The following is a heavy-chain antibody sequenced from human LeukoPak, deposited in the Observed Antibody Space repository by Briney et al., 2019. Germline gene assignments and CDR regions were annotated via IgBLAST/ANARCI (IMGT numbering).Heavy chain of an antibody. Sequence: PGGSLRLSCAASGFTFITYTMNWVRQAPGKGLEWVSYISSSSNTIYYADSVKGRFTISRDNAKNSLYLQMNSLRAEDTAVYYCARGPYYDFWSGYLNWFDPWGQGTLVTVSS. D-gene: IGHD3-3*01. CDR3: ARGPYYDFWSGYLNWFDP. J-gene: IGHJ5*02. CDR1: GFTFITYT. V-gene: IGHV3-48*01. CDR2: ISSSSNTI.